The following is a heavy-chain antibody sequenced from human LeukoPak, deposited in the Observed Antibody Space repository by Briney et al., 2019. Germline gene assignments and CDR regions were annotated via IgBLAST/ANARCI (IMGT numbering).Heavy chain of an antibody. CDR1: GFTVSSNY. CDR3: TTDFFGLWEKIDY. D-gene: IGHD3-16*01. Sequence: PGGSLRLSCAASGFTVSSNYMSWVRQAPGKGLEWVGRIKSKTDGGTTDYAAPVKGRFTISRDDSKNTLYLQMNSLKTEDTAVYYCTTDFFGLWEKIDYWGQGTLVTVSS. J-gene: IGHJ4*02. V-gene: IGHV3-15*01. CDR2: IKSKTDGGTT.